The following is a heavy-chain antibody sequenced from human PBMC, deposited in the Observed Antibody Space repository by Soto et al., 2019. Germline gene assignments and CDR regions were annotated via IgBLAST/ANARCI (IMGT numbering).Heavy chain of an antibody. V-gene: IGHV1-2*02. CDR1: GYTFSDYY. J-gene: IGHJ5*02. D-gene: IGHD3-10*01. CDR3: ARQISGAYYNSPLDT. CDR2: INPNSGGT. Sequence: ASVKVSCKASGYTFSDYYMHWVRQAPGLGLQRMGWINPNSGGTNYAQRFQGRVTMTWDTSISTAYMEVSRLSSDDTAVYYCARQISGAYYNSPLDTWGQGTVVTVSS.